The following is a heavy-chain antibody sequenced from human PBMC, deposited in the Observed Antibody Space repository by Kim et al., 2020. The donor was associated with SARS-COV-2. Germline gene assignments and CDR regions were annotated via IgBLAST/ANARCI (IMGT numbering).Heavy chain of an antibody. J-gene: IGHJ6*02. V-gene: IGHV3-9*01. Sequence: GGSLRLSCATSGFSFGDFALHWVRQAPGKGLEWVAGINWNSREIAYADSVKGRVTISRDDATKSLYLDMKSLGPEDTALYYCAKDRGRLVYYYGRDAWG. CDR1: GFSFGDFA. CDR2: INWNSREI. D-gene: IGHD6-19*01. CDR3: AKDRGRLVYYYGRDA.